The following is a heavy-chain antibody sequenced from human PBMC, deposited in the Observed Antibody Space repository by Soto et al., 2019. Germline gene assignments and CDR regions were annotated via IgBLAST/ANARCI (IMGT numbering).Heavy chain of an antibody. Sequence: QVQLVESGGGVVQPGRSLRLSCAASGFTFSIYGMNWVRQAPGKGLEWVAVISYDGSNKYYGDSVKGRFTISRDNSKISLHLQMNSLRAEDTAVYYCAKFGIADVFEIWGQGTMVTVSS. CDR2: ISYDGSNK. CDR3: AKFGIADVFEI. CDR1: GFTFSIYG. D-gene: IGHD6-13*01. J-gene: IGHJ3*02. V-gene: IGHV3-30*18.